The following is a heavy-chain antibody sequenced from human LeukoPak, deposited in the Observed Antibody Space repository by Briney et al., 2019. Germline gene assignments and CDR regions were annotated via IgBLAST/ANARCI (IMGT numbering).Heavy chain of an antibody. D-gene: IGHD3-3*01. CDR1: GGSISSYY. CDR3: ARAYYDFWSGYSIDYYYYYYMDV. J-gene: IGHJ6*03. CDR2: IYYSGST. Sequence: SETLSLTCTVSGGSISSYYWSWIRQPPGKGLERIGYIYYSGSTNYNPSLKSRVTISVDTSKNQFSLKLSSVTAADTAVYYCARAYYDFWSGYSIDYYYYYYMDVWGKGTTVTVSS. V-gene: IGHV4-59*01.